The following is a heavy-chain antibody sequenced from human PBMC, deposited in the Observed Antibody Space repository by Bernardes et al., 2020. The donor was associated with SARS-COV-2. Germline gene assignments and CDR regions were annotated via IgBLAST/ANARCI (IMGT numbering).Heavy chain of an antibody. CDR3: ASAPLHRGDYVRPADY. V-gene: IGHV5-51*01. CDR2: IYPGDSDT. J-gene: IGHJ4*02. Sequence: GESLKISCKGSGYSFTSYWIGWVRQMPGKGLEWMGIIYPGDSDTRYSPSFQGQVTISADKSISTAYLQWSSLKASDTAMYYCASAPLHRGDYVRPADYWGQGTLVTVSS. CDR1: GYSFTSYW. D-gene: IGHD4-17*01.